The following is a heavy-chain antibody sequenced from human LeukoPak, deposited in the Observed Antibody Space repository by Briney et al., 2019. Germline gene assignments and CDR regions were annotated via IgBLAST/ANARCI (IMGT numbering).Heavy chain of an antibody. V-gene: IGHV1-46*01. CDR2: IRPSGGRA. D-gene: IGHD3-16*02. CDR3: AREPPESFRFDY. CDR1: GYTFTSYY. Sequence: ASVKISCKASGYTFTSYYIHWVRQAPGQGLEWMGIIRPSGGRASYPQNFQGRVTMTMDMSASTVHMELSSLTSEDTAMFYCAREPPESFRFDYWGQGAPVTVSS. J-gene: IGHJ4*02.